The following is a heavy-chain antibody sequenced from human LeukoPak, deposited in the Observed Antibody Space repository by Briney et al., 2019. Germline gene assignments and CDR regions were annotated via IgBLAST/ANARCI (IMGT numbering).Heavy chain of an antibody. J-gene: IGHJ4*02. CDR1: GFTFSSYG. D-gene: IGHD6-19*01. V-gene: IGHV3-30*18. Sequence: GRSLRLSCAASGFTFSSYGMHWVRQAPGKGLEWVAVISYDGSNKYYADSVKGRFTISRDNSKNTLYLQMNSLRAEDTAVYYCAKDGIPTSQRWLVPGYPTYYFDYWGQGTLVTVSS. CDR3: AKDGIPTSQRWLVPGYPTYYFDY. CDR2: ISYDGSNK.